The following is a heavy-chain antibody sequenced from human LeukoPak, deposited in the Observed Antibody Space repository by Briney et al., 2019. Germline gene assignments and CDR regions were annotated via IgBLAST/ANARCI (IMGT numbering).Heavy chain of an antibody. CDR3: ASPGYSSSWALDY. Sequence: PGGSLGLSCAASGFTFSSYAMSWVRQAPGKGLEGVSSISSSSSYIYYGDSVKGRFTISRDNAKNSLYLQMNSLRAEDTAVYYCASPGYSSSWALDYWGQGTLVTVSS. D-gene: IGHD6-13*01. J-gene: IGHJ4*02. CDR1: GFTFSSYA. CDR2: ISSSSSYI. V-gene: IGHV3-21*01.